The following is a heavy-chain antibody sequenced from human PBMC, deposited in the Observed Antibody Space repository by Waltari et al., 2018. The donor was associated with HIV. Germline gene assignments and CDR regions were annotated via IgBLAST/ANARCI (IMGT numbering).Heavy chain of an antibody. CDR3: AKVSMIRSAGDRHRHVGN. D-gene: IGHD3-16*01. J-gene: IGHJ4*02. Sequence: EVQLVESGGGLVQPGRSLKLSCVASGFTFDEYGMHWVRQAPGKGLEWVARIGCNSANIDYADSVKGRFTISRDNAKHSLYLHMSNLRAEDTAFYFCAKVSMIRSAGDRHRHVGNWGQGTLVTVSS. CDR2: IGCNSANI. V-gene: IGHV3-9*01. CDR1: GFTFDEYG.